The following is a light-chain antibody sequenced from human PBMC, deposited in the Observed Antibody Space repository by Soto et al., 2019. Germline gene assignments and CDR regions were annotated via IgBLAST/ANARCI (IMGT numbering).Light chain of an antibody. CDR2: LNSDGSH. J-gene: IGLJ2*01. CDR1: SGHSSYA. CDR3: QIWGTGIVV. V-gene: IGLV4-69*01. Sequence: QSVLTQSPSASASLGASVKLTCTLSSGHSSYAIAWHQQQPEKGPRDLMKLNSDGSHSKGDGIPDRFSGSSSGAERYLTISSLQSEDEADYYCQIWGTGIVVFGGGTKLTVL.